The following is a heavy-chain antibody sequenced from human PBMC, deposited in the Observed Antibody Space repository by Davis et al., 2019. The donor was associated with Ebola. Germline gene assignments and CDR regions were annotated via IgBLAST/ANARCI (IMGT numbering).Heavy chain of an antibody. CDR1: GFTFSGHW. J-gene: IGHJ4*02. D-gene: IGHD3-16*01. CDR3: AMTFDY. Sequence: PGGSLRLSCAASGFTFSGHWMGWVRQAPGKGLEWVANIKQDASEKTYVDSVKGRFTISRDNAKNSLYLQMNSLRAEDTAVYYCAMTFDYWGQGTLVTVSS. V-gene: IGHV3-7*03. CDR2: IKQDASEK.